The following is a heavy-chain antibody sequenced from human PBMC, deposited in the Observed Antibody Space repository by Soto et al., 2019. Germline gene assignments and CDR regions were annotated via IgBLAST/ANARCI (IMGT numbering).Heavy chain of an antibody. CDR2: IYYSGST. V-gene: IGHV4-31*03. CDR1: GGSISSGGYY. CDR3: ARDQGMAGWFDP. Sequence: QVQLQESGPGLVKPSQTLSLTCTVSGGSISSGGYYWSWIRQHPGKDLEWIGYIYYSGSTYYNQSLKCRVTISVDTSKNQFSLKLSSVTAADTAVYYCARDQGMAGWFDPWGQGTLVTVSS. J-gene: IGHJ5*02.